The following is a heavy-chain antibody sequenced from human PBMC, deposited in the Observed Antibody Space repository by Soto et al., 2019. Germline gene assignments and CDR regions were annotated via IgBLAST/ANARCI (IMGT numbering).Heavy chain of an antibody. Sequence: GASVKVSCKASGYTFTTYDIIWVRQATGQGLEWMGWMNPNSGNTGYAQKFQGRVTMTRNTSISTAYMELSSLRSEDTAVYYCARVRSNYDILTGLNGYYYYYGMDVWGQGTTVTVSS. V-gene: IGHV1-8*01. CDR2: MNPNSGNT. J-gene: IGHJ6*02. CDR1: GYTFTTYD. CDR3: ARVRSNYDILTGLNGYYYYYGMDV. D-gene: IGHD3-9*01.